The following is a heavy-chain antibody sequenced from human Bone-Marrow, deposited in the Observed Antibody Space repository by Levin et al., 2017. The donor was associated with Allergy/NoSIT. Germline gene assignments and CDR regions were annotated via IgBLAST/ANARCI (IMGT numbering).Heavy chain of an antibody. V-gene: IGHV3-21*01. CDR3: VRGIIGDVRVAHKEAFDI. J-gene: IGHJ3*02. CDR1: GFMFSDYS. D-gene: IGHD2/OR15-2a*01. CDR2: ISSDSSDL. Sequence: GGSLRLSCTVSGFMFSDYSIYWVRQAPGKGLEWNSSISSDSSDLYYADSVKGRFTISRDNAKNSLNLQVSSLRAEDTAVYHCVRGIIGDVRVAHKEAFDIWGQGTMVTVSS.